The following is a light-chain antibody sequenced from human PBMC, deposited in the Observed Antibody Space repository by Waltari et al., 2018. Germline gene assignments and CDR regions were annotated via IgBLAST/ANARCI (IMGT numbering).Light chain of an antibody. CDR2: DVS. CDR1: QSVANF. J-gene: IGKJ4*01. Sequence: DIVLTQSPATLSLSPGERATLSCRASQSVANFLAWYQQKPGQAPRLLIYDVSNKVTDIPARFSGSGFATDFTLTISDVEPEDIAVYYCQQRNKWPLTFGGGTKVEIK. CDR3: QQRNKWPLT. V-gene: IGKV3-11*01.